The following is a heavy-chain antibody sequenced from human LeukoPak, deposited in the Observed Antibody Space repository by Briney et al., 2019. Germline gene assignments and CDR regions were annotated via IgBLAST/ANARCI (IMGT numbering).Heavy chain of an antibody. J-gene: IGHJ5*02. Sequence: PSETLSLTCAVYGGSFSGYYWSWIRQPPGKGLEWIGEINHSGSTNYNPSLKSRVTISVDTSKNQFSLKLSSVTAADTAVYYCARDRQQLGGWFDPWGQGTLVTVSS. V-gene: IGHV4-34*01. CDR1: GGSFSGYY. CDR2: INHSGST. CDR3: ARDRQQLGGWFDP. D-gene: IGHD7-27*01.